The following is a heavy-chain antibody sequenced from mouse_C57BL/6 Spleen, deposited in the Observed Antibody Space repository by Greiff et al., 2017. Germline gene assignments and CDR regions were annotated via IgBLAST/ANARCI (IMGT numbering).Heavy chain of an antibody. V-gene: IGHV3-6*01. CDR3: ARDHGSRMYYFDY. J-gene: IGHJ2*01. Sequence: EVQLQQSGPGLVKPSQSLSLTCSVTGYSITSGYYWNWIRQFPGNKLEWMGYISYDGSNNYNPSLKNRISITRDTSKNQFFLKLNSVTTEDTATYYCARDHGSRMYYFDYWGQGTTRTVSS. CDR2: ISYDGSN. D-gene: IGHD1-1*01. CDR1: GYSITSGYY.